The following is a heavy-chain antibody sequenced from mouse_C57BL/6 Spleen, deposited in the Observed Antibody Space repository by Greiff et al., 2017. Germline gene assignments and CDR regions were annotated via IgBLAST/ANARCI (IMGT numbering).Heavy chain of an antibody. CDR1: GYTFTSYW. V-gene: IGHV1-55*01. Sequence: QVQLQQPGAELAKPGASVKMSCKASGYTFTSYWITWVKQRPGQGLEWIGDIYPGSGSTNYNEKFKSKATLTVDTSTSTAYMQLSSLTSEDSAVYYCARFTTALATRYFDYWGQGTTLTVSS. CDR3: ARFTTALATRYFDY. CDR2: IYPGSGST. J-gene: IGHJ2*01. D-gene: IGHD1-1*01.